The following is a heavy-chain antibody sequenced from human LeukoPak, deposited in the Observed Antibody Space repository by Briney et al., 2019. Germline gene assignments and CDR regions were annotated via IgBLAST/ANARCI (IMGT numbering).Heavy chain of an antibody. V-gene: IGHV3-33*01. D-gene: IGHD3-9*01. CDR2: LWYDGSNE. J-gene: IGHJ4*02. CDR1: GFTFSTCG. Sequence: GGSLSLPCASSGFTFSTCGMHWVRQAPGKGLEWVGVLWYDGSNEYYAISVKGRFTISRDNSKITLYLQMNGLRAEDTAIYYCARDGYNILTGYFDYWGQGTLVTVSS. CDR3: ARDGYNILTGYFDY.